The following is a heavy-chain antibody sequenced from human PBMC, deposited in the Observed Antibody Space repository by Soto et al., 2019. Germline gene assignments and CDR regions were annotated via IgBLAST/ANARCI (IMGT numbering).Heavy chain of an antibody. D-gene: IGHD3-3*01. Sequence: KPSETLSLTCAVYGGSFSGYYWSWIRQPPGKGLEWIGEINHSGSTNYNPSLKSRVTISVDTSKNQFSLKLSPVTAADTAAYYCAREHITIFGVVIIPNNWFDPWGQGTLVTVSS. V-gene: IGHV4-34*01. CDR2: INHSGST. J-gene: IGHJ5*02. CDR3: AREHITIFGVVIIPNNWFDP. CDR1: GGSFSGYY.